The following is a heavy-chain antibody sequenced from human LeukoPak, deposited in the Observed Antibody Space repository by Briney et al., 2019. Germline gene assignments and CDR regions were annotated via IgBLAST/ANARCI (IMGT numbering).Heavy chain of an antibody. CDR2: ISSSGSTI. CDR1: GFTFSSYE. D-gene: IGHD6-13*01. Sequence: PGGSLRLSCAASGFTFSSYEMNWVRQAPGKGLEWVSYISSSGSTIYYADSVKGRFTISRDNAKNSLYLQMNSLRAEDTAVYYCARAPPGPYSSSWYRMAPLDYWGQGTLVTVSS. CDR3: ARAPPGPYSSSWYRMAPLDY. V-gene: IGHV3-48*03. J-gene: IGHJ4*02.